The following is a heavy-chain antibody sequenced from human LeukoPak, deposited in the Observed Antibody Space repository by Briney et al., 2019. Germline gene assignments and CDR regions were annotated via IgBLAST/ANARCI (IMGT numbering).Heavy chain of an antibody. V-gene: IGHV3-23*05. CDR1: GFTFSSYW. J-gene: IGHJ5*02. Sequence: GGSLRLSCAASGFTFSSYWMSWVRQAPGKGLEWVSGLSGSGRATYYTHSVKGRFTISRENSKNRMFLHMNSLRVDDTAVYYCARQRVMLTGTGGTWIDPWGQGTLVTVSS. CDR2: LSGSGRAT. CDR3: ARQRVMLTGTGGTWIDP. D-gene: IGHD3-9*01.